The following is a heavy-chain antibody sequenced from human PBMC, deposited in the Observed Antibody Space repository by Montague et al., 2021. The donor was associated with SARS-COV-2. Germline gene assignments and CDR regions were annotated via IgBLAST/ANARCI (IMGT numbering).Heavy chain of an antibody. Sequence: SETLSLTCTVSGGSISSYYWSWIRRPPGKGLEWIGYIYYSGSTNYNPSLKSRVTISVDTSKTQFSLKLSSVTAADTAVYYCAREYPGFTLDYWGQGTLVTVSS. CDR1: GGSISSYY. CDR3: AREYPGFTLDY. J-gene: IGHJ4*02. D-gene: IGHD6-25*01. V-gene: IGHV4-59*01. CDR2: IYYSGST.